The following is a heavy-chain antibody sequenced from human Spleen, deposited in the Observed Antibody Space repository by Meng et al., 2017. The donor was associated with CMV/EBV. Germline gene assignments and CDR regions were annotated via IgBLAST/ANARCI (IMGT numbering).Heavy chain of an antibody. V-gene: IGHV4-34*01. J-gene: IGHJ5*02. D-gene: IGHD2-2*01. CDR3: ARGYCSSTSCQGNNWFDP. Sequence: SFSGYYWGWIRQPPGKGLEWIGEINHSGSTNYNPSLKSRVTISVDTSKNQFSLKLSSVTAADTAVYYCARGYCSSTSCQGNNWFDPWGQGTLVTVSS. CDR2: INHSGST. CDR1: SFSGYY.